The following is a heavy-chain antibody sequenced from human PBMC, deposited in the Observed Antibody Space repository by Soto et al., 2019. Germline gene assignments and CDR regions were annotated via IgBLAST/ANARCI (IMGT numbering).Heavy chain of an antibody. J-gene: IGHJ5*02. D-gene: IGHD2-2*01. V-gene: IGHV2-5*01. CDR2: IYWNDDK. CDR1: GFSLTTIGLG. CDR3: AHHTITPAPNWFDP. Sequence: GSGPTLVNPTQTLTLTCTFSGFSLTTIGLGVGWIRQPPGKALEWLSLIYWNDDKRYSPSLRGRLTITKDTSKNQVVLAMTNMDPVDTATYYCAHHTITPAPNWFDPWGLGTLVTVSS.